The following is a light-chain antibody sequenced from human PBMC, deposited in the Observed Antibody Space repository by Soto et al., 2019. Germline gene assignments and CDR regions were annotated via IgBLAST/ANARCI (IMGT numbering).Light chain of an antibody. V-gene: IGKV3-11*01. CDR2: DAS. J-gene: IGKJ2*01. Sequence: EIVLTQSPTTLSFSPGERATLSCRASQSISTSLAWYQQRPGQPPRLLISDASNRAAGSPARFSGSGSGTDFTLTISSLAPEDFAVYYCQQRNKWPPVNTFGQGTSLQIK. CDR3: QQRNKWPPVNT. CDR1: QSISTS.